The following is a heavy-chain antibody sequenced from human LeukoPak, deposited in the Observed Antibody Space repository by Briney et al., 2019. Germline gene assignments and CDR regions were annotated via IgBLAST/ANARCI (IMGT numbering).Heavy chain of an antibody. CDR3: AKDFYCGGDCLIFDY. CDR1: GFTFSSYG. J-gene: IGHJ4*02. D-gene: IGHD2-21*02. CDR2: IRYDESNK. V-gene: IGHV3-30*02. Sequence: GGSLRLSCAASGFTFSSYGMHWVRQAPGKRLEWVAFIRYDESNKYYADSVKGRFTISRDNSKNTLYLQMNSLRAEDTAVYYCAKDFYCGGDCLIFDYWGQGTLVTVSS.